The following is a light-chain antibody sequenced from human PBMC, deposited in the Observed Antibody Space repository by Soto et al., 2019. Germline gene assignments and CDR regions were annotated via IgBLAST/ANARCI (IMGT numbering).Light chain of an antibody. CDR2: EVS. V-gene: IGLV2-8*01. Sequence: QSALTQPPSASGSPGQSVTISCTGTSSDVGDYNYVSWYQQHPGKAPKLMIYEVSKRPSGVPDRFSDSKSGNTASLTVSGLQDEDEADYYCSSYAGSDNFVFGTGTKLTVL. CDR1: SSDVGDYNY. CDR3: SSYAGSDNFV. J-gene: IGLJ1*01.